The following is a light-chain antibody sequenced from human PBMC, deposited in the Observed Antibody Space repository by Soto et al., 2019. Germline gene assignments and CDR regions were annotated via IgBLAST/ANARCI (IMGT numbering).Light chain of an antibody. J-gene: IGKJ5*01. CDR2: AAS. CDR3: QQNYNIPIT. CDR1: QSISSY. V-gene: IGKV1-39*01. Sequence: DIQMTQSPSSLSASVGDRVTITCRASQSISSYLNWYQQKPGKAPKLLIYAASSLQSGVPSRFSGSGSGTDFTLTISSLQPEDFGTYYCQQNYNIPITFGPGTRLEIK.